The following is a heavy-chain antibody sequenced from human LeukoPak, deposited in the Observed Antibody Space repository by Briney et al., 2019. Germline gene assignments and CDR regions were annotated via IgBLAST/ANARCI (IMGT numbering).Heavy chain of an antibody. Sequence: GGSLRLSCAASGFTFSSYAMHWVRQAPGKGLEWVAVISYDGSNKYYADSVKGRFTISRDNSKNTLYLQMNSLRAEDTAVHYCARDGSDIVLMVYSPRFDYWGQGTLVTVSS. V-gene: IGHV3-30-3*01. D-gene: IGHD2-8*01. CDR3: ARDGSDIVLMVYSPRFDY. CDR2: ISYDGSNK. CDR1: GFTFSSYA. J-gene: IGHJ4*02.